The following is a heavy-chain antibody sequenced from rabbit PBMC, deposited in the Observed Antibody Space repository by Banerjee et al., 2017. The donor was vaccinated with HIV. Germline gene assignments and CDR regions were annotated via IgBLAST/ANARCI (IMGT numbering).Heavy chain of an antibody. D-gene: IGHD6-1*01. CDR3: VRDRYYNHGYAGYVYVTGPTRLDL. J-gene: IGHJ3*01. CDR1: GFDFSSCG. CDR2: IDPVFGST. Sequence: QEQLVESGGGLVQPGGTLKLSCKVSGFDFSSCGVSWVRQAPGRGLEWIGYIDPVFGSTYYASWVNGRFTISSHNAQNTLYLQLNSLTAADTATYFCVRDRYYNHGYAGYVYVTGPTRLDLWGPGTLVTVS. V-gene: IGHV1S47*01.